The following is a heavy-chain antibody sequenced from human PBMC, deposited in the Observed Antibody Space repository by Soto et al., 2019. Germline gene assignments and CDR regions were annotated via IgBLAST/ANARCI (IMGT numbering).Heavy chain of an antibody. CDR2: VSPNGQGI. D-gene: IGHD3-10*01. CDR3: AKDRDYPRDYFHY. V-gene: IGHV3-23*01. Sequence: PGGSLRLSCAASGFTLGRYGMSWVRQAPGKGLEWVSAVSPNGQGIYYADSVRGRFTISRDFSKNTVFLHMDSLRAEDTAVYHCAKDRDYPRDYFHYWGQGTLVTVSS. J-gene: IGHJ4*02. CDR1: GFTLGRYG.